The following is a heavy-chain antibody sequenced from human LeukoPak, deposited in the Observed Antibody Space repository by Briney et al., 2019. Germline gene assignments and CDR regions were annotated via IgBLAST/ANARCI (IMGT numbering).Heavy chain of an antibody. CDR1: GFTFSSYS. Sequence: GGSLRLSCAASGFTFSSYSMNWVRQAPGKGLEWVSSISSSSSYIYYADSVKGRFTISRDNAKNSLYLQMNSLRAEDTAVYHCATDYYDSSGYYTGSYWGQGTLVTVSS. D-gene: IGHD3-22*01. V-gene: IGHV3-21*01. CDR2: ISSSSSYI. J-gene: IGHJ4*02. CDR3: ATDYYDSSGYYTGSY.